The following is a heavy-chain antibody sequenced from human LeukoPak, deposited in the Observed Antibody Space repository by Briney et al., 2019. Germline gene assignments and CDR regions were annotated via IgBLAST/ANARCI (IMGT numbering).Heavy chain of an antibody. V-gene: IGHV3-23*01. J-gene: IGHJ4*02. Sequence: PGGSLRLSCAASGFTFSDYYMSWVRQAPGKGLEWVSAIINSGGSTYYADSVKGRFTISRDNSKNTLYLQMNSLRAEDTALYYCAKDIYGDYGGLDYWGQGTLVTVSS. CDR2: IINSGGST. CDR3: AKDIYGDYGGLDY. CDR1: GFTFSDYY. D-gene: IGHD4-17*01.